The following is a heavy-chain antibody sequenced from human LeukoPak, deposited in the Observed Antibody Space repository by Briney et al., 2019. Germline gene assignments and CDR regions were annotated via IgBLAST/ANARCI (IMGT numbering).Heavy chain of an antibody. CDR2: IRSKTDGGTT. D-gene: IGHD3-10*01. CDR3: TTARNMVRGVIPLDY. Sequence: GGSLRLSCVASGFNFWGSGMSWVRQAPGKGLEWVGRIRSKTDGGTTDYAAPVKGRFTISRDDSKNTLYLQMNSLKTGDTAVYYCTTARNMVRGVIPLDYWGQGTLVTVSS. J-gene: IGHJ4*02. V-gene: IGHV3-15*01. CDR1: GFNFWGSG.